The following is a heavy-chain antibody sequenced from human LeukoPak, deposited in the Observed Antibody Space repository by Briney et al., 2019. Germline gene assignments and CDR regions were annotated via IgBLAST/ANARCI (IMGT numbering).Heavy chain of an antibody. J-gene: IGHJ5*02. CDR2: INHSGST. CDR1: GGSFSGYY. Sequence: SETLSLTCAVYGGSFSGYYWSWIRQPPGKGLEWIGEINHSGSTNYNLSLKSRVTISVDTSKNQFSLKLSSVTAADTAVYYCARGHCSSTSCYAFGHWFDPWGQGTLVTVSS. V-gene: IGHV4-34*01. CDR3: ARGHCSSTSCYAFGHWFDP. D-gene: IGHD2-2*01.